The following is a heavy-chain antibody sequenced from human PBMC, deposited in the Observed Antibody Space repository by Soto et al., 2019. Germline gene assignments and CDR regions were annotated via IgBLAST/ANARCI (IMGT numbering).Heavy chain of an antibody. CDR2: INSDGSST. Sequence: HPGGSLRLSCAASGFTFSSYWMHWVRQAPGKGLVWVSRINSDGSSTSYADSVKGRFTISRDNAKNTLYLQMNSLRAEDTAVYYCARVGSSSWMNWFDPWGQGTLVTVSS. D-gene: IGHD6-13*01. J-gene: IGHJ5*02. CDR3: ARVGSSSWMNWFDP. CDR1: GFTFSSYW. V-gene: IGHV3-74*01.